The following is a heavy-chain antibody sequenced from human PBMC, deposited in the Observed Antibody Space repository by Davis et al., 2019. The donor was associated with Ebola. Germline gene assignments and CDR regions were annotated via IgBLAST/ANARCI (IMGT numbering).Heavy chain of an antibody. J-gene: IGHJ4*02. V-gene: IGHV4-34*01. CDR2: INHSGST. CDR3: ARGDFVGDH. CDR1: GGSFSGYY. D-gene: IGHD3-3*01. Sequence: MPSETLSLTCAVYGGSFSGYYWTWIRQPPGKGLEWIGEINHSGSTNYNPSLKSRVTISADTSKKQLFLKINSVTAADTAVYYCARGDFVGDHWGQGTLVTVSS.